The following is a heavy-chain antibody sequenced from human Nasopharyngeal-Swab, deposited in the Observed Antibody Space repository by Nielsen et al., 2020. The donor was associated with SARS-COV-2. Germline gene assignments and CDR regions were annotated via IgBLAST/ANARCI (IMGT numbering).Heavy chain of an antibody. D-gene: IGHD3-10*01. CDR3: AKVLGFGELLGSFDY. J-gene: IGHJ4*02. CDR2: ISWNSGSI. Sequence: SLKISCAASGFTFDDYAMHWVRQAPGTGLEWVSGISWNSGSIGYADSVKGRFTISRDNAKNSLYLQMNSLRAEDTALYYCAKVLGFGELLGSFDYWGQGTLVTVSS. V-gene: IGHV3-9*01. CDR1: GFTFDDYA.